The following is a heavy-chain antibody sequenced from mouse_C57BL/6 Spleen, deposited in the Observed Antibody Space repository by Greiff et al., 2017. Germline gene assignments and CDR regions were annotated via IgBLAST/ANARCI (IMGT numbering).Heavy chain of an antibody. CDR1: GYTFTSYW. J-gene: IGHJ2*01. CDR2: IDPSDSET. Sequence: QVQLKPSGAELVRPGSSVKLSCKASGYTFTSYWMHWVKQRPIQGLEWIGNIDPSDSETHYNQKFKDKATLTVAKSSSTAYMQLSSLTSEDSAVYYCARLWRGDYFDYGGQGTTLTVSS. CDR3: ARLWRGDYFDY. V-gene: IGHV1-52*01.